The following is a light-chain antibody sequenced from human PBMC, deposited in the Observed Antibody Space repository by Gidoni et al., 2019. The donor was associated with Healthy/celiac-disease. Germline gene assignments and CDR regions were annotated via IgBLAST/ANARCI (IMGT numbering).Light chain of an antibody. J-gene: IGKJ1*01. CDR1: QDISNY. CDR2: DAS. CDR3: QQYDNLPRT. V-gene: IGKV1-33*01. Sequence: IQMTQSPPSLSASVGDRVTITCQASQDISNYLNWYPQKPGKAPKLLIYDASNLETGVPSRFSGSGSGTDFTFTISSLQPEDIATYYCQQYDNLPRTFGQGTKVEIK.